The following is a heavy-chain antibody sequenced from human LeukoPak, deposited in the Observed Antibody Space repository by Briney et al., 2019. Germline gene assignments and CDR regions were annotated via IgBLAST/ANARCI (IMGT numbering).Heavy chain of an antibody. Sequence: ASVKVSCKASGGTFSSYAISWVRQAPGQGLEWMGGIIPIFGTANHAQKFQGRVTITADESTSTAYMELSSLRSEDTAVYYCARHSSGWLDYGFRKTPKPKYYFDYWGQGTLVTVSS. J-gene: IGHJ4*02. V-gene: IGHV1-69*13. CDR2: IIPIFGTA. CDR3: ARHSSGWLDYGFRKTPKPKYYFDY. CDR1: GGTFSSYA. D-gene: IGHD6-19*01.